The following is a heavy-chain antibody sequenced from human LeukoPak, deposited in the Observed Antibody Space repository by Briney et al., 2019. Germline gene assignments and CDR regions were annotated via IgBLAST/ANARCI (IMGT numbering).Heavy chain of an antibody. Sequence: ASVKVSCKASGGTFSSYAISWVRQAPGQGLEWMGGIIPIFGTANYAQKFQGRVTITADESTSTAYMELSSLRSEDTAVYYCARGVVANPYYYGSSGYLYYFDYWGQGTLVTVSS. J-gene: IGHJ4*02. CDR3: ARGVVANPYYYGSSGYLYYFDY. CDR1: GGTFSSYA. V-gene: IGHV1-69*13. D-gene: IGHD3-22*01. CDR2: IIPIFGTA.